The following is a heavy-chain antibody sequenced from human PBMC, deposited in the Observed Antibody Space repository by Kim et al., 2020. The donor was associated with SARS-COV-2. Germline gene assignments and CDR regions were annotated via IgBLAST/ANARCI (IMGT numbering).Heavy chain of an antibody. D-gene: IGHD3-10*01. CDR3: APTAYSG. Sequence: SGGTAYSAHSVTARFTISRDTAKSTLQLQMNSLRAEDTAVYSCAPTAYSGWGQGTLVTVSS. CDR2: SGGTA. V-gene: IGHV3-23*01. J-gene: IGHJ4*02.